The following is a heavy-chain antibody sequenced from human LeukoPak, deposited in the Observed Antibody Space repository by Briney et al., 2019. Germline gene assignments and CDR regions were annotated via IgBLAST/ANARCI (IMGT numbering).Heavy chain of an antibody. Sequence: SETLSLTCTVSGGSISTYYWSLIRQPAGKGLEWIGRIYASGNTNYNPSLKSRVTMSLDTSKNQFSLRLTSVTAADTAVYYCARGVDPAAYDYWGQGTLVTVSS. V-gene: IGHV4-4*07. D-gene: IGHD2-2*01. J-gene: IGHJ4*02. CDR2: IYASGNT. CDR1: GGSISTYY. CDR3: ARGVDPAAYDY.